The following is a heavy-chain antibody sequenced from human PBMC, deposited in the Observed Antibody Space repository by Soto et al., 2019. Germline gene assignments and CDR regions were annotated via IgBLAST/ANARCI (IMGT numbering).Heavy chain of an antibody. J-gene: IGHJ6*02. CDR1: GFSFTTYW. CDR2: IYPGDSHT. CDR3: TRSISTYYSGMDV. V-gene: IGHV5-51*01. D-gene: IGHD3-22*01. Sequence: GESLKISGKGSGFSFTTYWIGWVRQMPGKGLEWMGLIYPGDSHTRYSPSFQGQVTISADKSISTAYLQWSSLKASDTAMYYCTRSISTYYSGMDVWGQGTTVTVAS.